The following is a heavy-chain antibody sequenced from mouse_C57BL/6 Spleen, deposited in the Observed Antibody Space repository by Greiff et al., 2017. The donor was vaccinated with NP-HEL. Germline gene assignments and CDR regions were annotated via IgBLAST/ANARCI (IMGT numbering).Heavy chain of an antibody. D-gene: IGHD2-1*01. CDR2: IYPSDSET. J-gene: IGHJ1*03. Sequence: QVQLQQPGAELVRPGSSVKLSCKASGYTFTSYWMDWVKQRPGQGLEWIGNIYPSDSETHYNHKFKDKATFTVDKSSSTAYMQLSSLTSEDSAVYYCARKGELHWYFDVWGTGTTVTVSS. CDR1: GYTFTSYW. V-gene: IGHV1-61*01. CDR3: ARKGELHWYFDV.